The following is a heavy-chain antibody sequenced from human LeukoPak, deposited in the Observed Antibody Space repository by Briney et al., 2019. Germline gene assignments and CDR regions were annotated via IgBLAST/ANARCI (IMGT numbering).Heavy chain of an antibody. Sequence: ASVKVSCKASGYTFTGYYMHWVRQAPGQGLEWMGWMNPNSGDTGYAQKFQGRVTMIRNTSISTAYMELSRLRSEDAAVYYCARGLDDSSCYYPFYYYYYYMDVWGKGTTVTVSS. D-gene: IGHD3-22*01. V-gene: IGHV1-8*02. CDR3: ARGLDDSSCYYPFYYYYYYMDV. CDR1: GYTFTGYY. J-gene: IGHJ6*03. CDR2: MNPNSGDT.